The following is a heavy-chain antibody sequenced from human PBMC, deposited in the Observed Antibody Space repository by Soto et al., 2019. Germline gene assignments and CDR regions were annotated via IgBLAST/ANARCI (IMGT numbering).Heavy chain of an antibody. V-gene: IGHV3-21*01. CDR3: ARLSDYDSSGRTIDY. J-gene: IGHJ4*02. D-gene: IGHD3-22*01. Sequence: GGSLRLSCAASGFTFSSYSMNWVRQAPGKGLEWVSSISSSSSYIYYADSVKGRFTISRDNAKNSLYLQMNSLRAEDTAVYYCARLSDYDSSGRTIDYWGQGTLVTVSS. CDR2: ISSSSSYI. CDR1: GFTFSSYS.